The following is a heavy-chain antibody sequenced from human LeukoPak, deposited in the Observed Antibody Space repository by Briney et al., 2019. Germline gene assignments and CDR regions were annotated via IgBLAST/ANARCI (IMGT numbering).Heavy chain of an antibody. Sequence: GGSLRLSCAASGFTFSSYAMGWVRQAPGKGLEWVSAISGSGGSTYYADSVKGRFTISRDNSKNTLYLQMNSLRAEDTAVYYCAKDFGLRYFDWPFDYWGQGTLVTVSS. J-gene: IGHJ4*02. CDR3: AKDFGLRYFDWPFDY. V-gene: IGHV3-23*01. CDR1: GFTFSSYA. D-gene: IGHD3-9*01. CDR2: ISGSGGST.